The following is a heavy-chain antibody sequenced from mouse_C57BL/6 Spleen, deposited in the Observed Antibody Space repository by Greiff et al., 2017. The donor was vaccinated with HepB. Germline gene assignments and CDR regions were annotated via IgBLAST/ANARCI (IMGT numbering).Heavy chain of an antibody. CDR1: GYTFTDYY. CDR2: IGPGSGST. V-gene: IGHV1-77*01. J-gene: IGHJ4*01. CDR3: ASPPAITTVVASDAMDY. D-gene: IGHD1-1*01. Sequence: VQLQQSGAELVKPGASVKISCKASGYTFTDYYINWVKQRPGQGLEWIGKIGPGSGSTYYNEKFKGKATLTADKSSSTAYMQLSSLTSEDSAVYFCASPPAITTVVASDAMDYWGQGTSVTVSS.